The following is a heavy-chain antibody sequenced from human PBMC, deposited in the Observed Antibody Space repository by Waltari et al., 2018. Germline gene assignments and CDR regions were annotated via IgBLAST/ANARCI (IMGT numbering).Heavy chain of an antibody. D-gene: IGHD3-16*01. Sequence: EVQLVESGGGLVQPGGSLRLSCAASGFTFSSYWMHWVRQAPGKGLVWVSRSNSDGSSKSYADSVKGRFTSSRDNAKNTLYLQMNSLRAEDTAVYYCARVERGGFDYWGQGTLVTVSS. CDR1: GFTFSSYW. CDR2: SNSDGSSK. J-gene: IGHJ4*02. V-gene: IGHV3-74*01. CDR3: ARVERGGFDY.